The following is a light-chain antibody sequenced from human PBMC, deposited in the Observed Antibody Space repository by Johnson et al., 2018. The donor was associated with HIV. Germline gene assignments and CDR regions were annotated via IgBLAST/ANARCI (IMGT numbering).Light chain of an antibody. CDR3: GTWDSRLTAYV. V-gene: IGLV1-51*02. J-gene: IGLJ1*01. CDR2: ESN. CDR1: SSNIGKNS. Sequence: QSVLTQPPSVSAAPGQKVTIPCSGSSSNIGKNSVSWYQQLPGTAPKLLIYESNKRPSGIPDRFSGSKSGTSATLGITGLQTGDEADYYGGTWDSRLTAYVFGTGTKVTV.